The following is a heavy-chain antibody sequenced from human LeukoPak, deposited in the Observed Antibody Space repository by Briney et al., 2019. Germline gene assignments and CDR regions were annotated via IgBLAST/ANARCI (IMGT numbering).Heavy chain of an antibody. V-gene: IGHV3-23*01. Sequence: GGSLRLSCAASGFTFSSYAMSWVRQAPGKGLEWFSAISGSGGSTYYADSAKGRFPISRDNSKNTLYLQMNSLRAEDTAVYYCANVDPRRNAFDIWGQGTMVTVSS. CDR2: ISGSGGST. D-gene: IGHD3-9*01. J-gene: IGHJ3*02. CDR3: ANVDPRRNAFDI. CDR1: GFTFSSYA.